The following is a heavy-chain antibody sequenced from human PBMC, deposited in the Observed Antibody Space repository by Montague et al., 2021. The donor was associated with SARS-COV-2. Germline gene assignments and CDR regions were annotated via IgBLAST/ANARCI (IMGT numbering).Heavy chain of an antibody. CDR1: GFSLSTSGMC. D-gene: IGHD4-23*01. CDR3: ARSYGTTVVTRAFDY. V-gene: IGHV2-70*01. CDR2: IDCDDDK. Sequence: PALVKPTQTLTLTCTFSGFSLSTSGMCVSWIRQPPGKALEWLTLIDCDDDKYYSTSLKTRLTISKDTSKNQVVLTMTNMDPVDTATYYCARSYGTTVVTRAFDYWGRGTLVTVSS. J-gene: IGHJ4*02.